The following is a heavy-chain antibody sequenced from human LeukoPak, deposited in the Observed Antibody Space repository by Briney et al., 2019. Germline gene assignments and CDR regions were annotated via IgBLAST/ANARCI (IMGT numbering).Heavy chain of an antibody. CDR2: IGSTGSTT. CDR3: AKIALLPAALQDC. CDR1: GFTFSNYG. D-gene: IGHD2-2*01. J-gene: IGHJ4*02. Sequence: GGSLRLSCAASGFTFSNYGMSWVRQAPGKGLEWVSAIGSTGSTTYYADSVKGRFTISRDNSKSTLYLQMNSLRAEDTAVYYCAKIALLPAALQDCWGQGTLVTVSS. V-gene: IGHV3-23*01.